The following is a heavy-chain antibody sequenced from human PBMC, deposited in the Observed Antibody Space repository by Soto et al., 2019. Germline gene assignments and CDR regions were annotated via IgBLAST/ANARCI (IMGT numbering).Heavy chain of an antibody. J-gene: IGHJ4*02. D-gene: IGHD6-19*01. CDR2: ISYDGSNK. V-gene: IGHV3-30-3*01. CDR1: GFTFSSYA. Sequence: QVQLVESGGGVVQPGRSLRLSCAASGFTFSSYAMHWVRQAPDKGLEWVAVISYDGSNKYYADSVKGRFTISRDNSKNTLYLQMNSLRAEDTAVYYCARVKTAVAGTFDYWGQGTLVTVSS. CDR3: ARVKTAVAGTFDY.